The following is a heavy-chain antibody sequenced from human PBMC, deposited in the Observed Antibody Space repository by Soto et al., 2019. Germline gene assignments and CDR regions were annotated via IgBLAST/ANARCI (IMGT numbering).Heavy chain of an antibody. CDR2: ISYDGVNK. V-gene: IGHV3-30*18. J-gene: IGHJ5*02. CDR1: GFSFSTYC. D-gene: IGHD6-13*01. CDR3: SKDSSVVAAGSGGWFDP. Sequence: GGSLRLSCAACGFSFSTYCIHWVRHAPCKGLEWVATISYDGVNKFYADSAKGRFTISRDNSKNTLYLQMNSLRANDTAVYYCSKDSSVVAAGSGGWFDPWGQGNLVAVSS.